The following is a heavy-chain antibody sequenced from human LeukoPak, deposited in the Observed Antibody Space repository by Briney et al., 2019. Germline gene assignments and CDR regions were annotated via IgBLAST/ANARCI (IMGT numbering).Heavy chain of an antibody. CDR2: IYYSGST. Sequence: TSETLSLTCTVSGGSISSSSYYWGWIRQPPGKGLEWIGSIYYSGSTYYNPSLKSRVTISVDTSKNQFSLKLSSVTAADTAVYYCARHLDRWAAAGNGYFDYWGQGTLVTVSS. CDR3: ARHLDRWAAAGNGYFDY. J-gene: IGHJ4*02. V-gene: IGHV4-39*01. CDR1: GGSISSSSYY. D-gene: IGHD6-13*01.